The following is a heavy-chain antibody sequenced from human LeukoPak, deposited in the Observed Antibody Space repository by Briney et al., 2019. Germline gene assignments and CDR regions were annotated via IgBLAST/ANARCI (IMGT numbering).Heavy chain of an antibody. CDR1: GFTFSSYG. D-gene: IGHD6-19*01. CDR3: ASHIAVAGDADY. CDR2: ISYDGSNK. V-gene: IGHV3-30*03. Sequence: GGSLRLSCAASGFTFSSYGMHWVRQAPGKGLEWVAVISYDGSNKYYADSVKGRFTISRDNSKNTLYLQMNSLRAEDTAVYYCASHIAVAGDADYWGQGTLVTVSS. J-gene: IGHJ4*02.